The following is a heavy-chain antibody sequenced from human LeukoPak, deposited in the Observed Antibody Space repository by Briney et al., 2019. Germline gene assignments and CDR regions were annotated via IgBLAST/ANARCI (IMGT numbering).Heavy chain of an antibody. CDR3: ARNGFVWASGIDYGWFDS. CDR1: GFTFSSYW. J-gene: IGHJ5*01. V-gene: IGHV3-7*05. CDR2: IKQDGSDK. Sequence: PGGSLRLSCAASGFTFSSYWMSWIRQAPEKGLEWVANIKQDGSDKSYVDSVRGRFTVARDTAKNLLYLQMNSLRVEDTAVYYCARNGFVWASGIDYGWFDSWGQGTLVTVSS. D-gene: IGHD4-17*01.